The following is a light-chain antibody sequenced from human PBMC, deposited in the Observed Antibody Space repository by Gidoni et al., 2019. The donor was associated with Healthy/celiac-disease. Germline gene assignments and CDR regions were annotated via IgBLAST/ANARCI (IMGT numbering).Light chain of an antibody. Sequence: QAALTQPRSGSGSPGQSVTISCTGTSSDVGGYNYVPWYQQHPGKVPKLMIYDVTKRSSGVPDRFSGSKSGNTASLTISGLQAEDEADYYCCSYAGSYTFYVFGTGTKVTVL. CDR2: DVT. V-gene: IGLV2-11*01. J-gene: IGLJ1*01. CDR1: SSDVGGYNY. CDR3: CSYAGSYTFYV.